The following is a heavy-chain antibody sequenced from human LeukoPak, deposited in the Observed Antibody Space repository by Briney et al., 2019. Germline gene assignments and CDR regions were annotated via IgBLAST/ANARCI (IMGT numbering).Heavy chain of an antibody. CDR1: GFTFSSYG. V-gene: IGHV3-30*02. CDR2: IRYDGSNK. D-gene: IGHD3-3*01. J-gene: IGHJ4*02. Sequence: GGPLRLSCAASGFTFSSYGMHWVRQAPGKGLEWVAFIRYDGSNKYYADSVKGRFTISRDNSKNTLYLQMNSLRAEDTAVYYCASDANYDFWSGYYALDYWGQGTLVTVSS. CDR3: ASDANYDFWSGYYALDY.